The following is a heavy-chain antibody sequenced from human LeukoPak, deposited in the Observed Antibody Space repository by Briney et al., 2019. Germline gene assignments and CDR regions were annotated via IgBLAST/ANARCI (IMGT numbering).Heavy chain of an antibody. CDR1: GYSISSDNW. CDR3: ARKPNAVYWFDP. J-gene: IGHJ5*02. Sequence: SDTLSLTCAVSGYSISSDNWWGWIRQPPGKGLEWIGYIHYSGITYYSPSLKSRVTLSVDTSKNQFSLRLSSVTAVDTAVYYCARKPNAVYWFDPWGQGTLVTVSS. D-gene: IGHD4/OR15-4a*01. V-gene: IGHV4-28*01. CDR2: IHYSGIT.